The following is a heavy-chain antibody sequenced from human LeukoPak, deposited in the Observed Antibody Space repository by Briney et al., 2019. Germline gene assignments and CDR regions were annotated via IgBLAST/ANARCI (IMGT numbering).Heavy chain of an antibody. D-gene: IGHD3-16*02. V-gene: IGHV3-23*01. CDR1: GFTLSTYS. J-gene: IGHJ3*02. Sequence: GRSLRLSCAASGFTLSTYSMSSVRPAPGKGLEWVSAISGSGGSTYYADSVKGRFTIAGDNSKNTLYLQMNGLRAEDTAVYYCAKDTTFGGVISQGGAFDIWGRGTMVTVSS. CDR3: AKDTTFGGVISQGGAFDI. CDR2: ISGSGGST.